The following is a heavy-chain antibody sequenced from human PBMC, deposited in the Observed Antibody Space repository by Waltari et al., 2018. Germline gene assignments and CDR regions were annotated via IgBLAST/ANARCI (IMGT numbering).Heavy chain of an antibody. Sequence: QVQLVQSGAEVKKPGASVKVSCKASGYTFTSYGISWVRQAPGQGLEWMGWVSAYNGNTNYAQKLQGRVTMTTDTSTSTAYMELRSLRSDDTAVYYCARDCPTVIRCHYYYYMDVWGKGTTVTVSS. J-gene: IGHJ6*03. CDR1: GYTFTSYG. V-gene: IGHV1-18*01. D-gene: IGHD3-22*01. CDR3: ARDCPTVIRCHYYYYMDV. CDR2: VSAYNGNT.